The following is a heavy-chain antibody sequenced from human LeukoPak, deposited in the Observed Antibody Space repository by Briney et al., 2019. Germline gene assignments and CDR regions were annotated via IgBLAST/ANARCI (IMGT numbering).Heavy chain of an antibody. CDR1: GFTFSSYG. Sequence: HPGGSLRLSCAASGFTFSSYGMSWVRQAPGKGLEWVATISGSAYNTYYADSVKGRFTISRDNSANTVFLHMSSLRAEDTALYYCAKHSGSYFIYYVDYWGQGTLVTVSS. V-gene: IGHV3-23*01. D-gene: IGHD1-26*01. J-gene: IGHJ4*02. CDR2: ISGSAYNT. CDR3: AKHSGSYFIYYVDY.